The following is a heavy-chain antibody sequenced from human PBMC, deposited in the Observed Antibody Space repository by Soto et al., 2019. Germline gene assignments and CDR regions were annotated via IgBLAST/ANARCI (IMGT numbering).Heavy chain of an antibody. J-gene: IGHJ4*02. CDR2: ISNVGSNE. Sequence: QVQLVESGGGVVQPGRSLRLSCTASGFTFSSYDIRWVRQAPGKGLEWVAVISNVGSNEYYADSVKGRFTVSTDNSTDTLYLQTNSLRVEDTAVYYCAISLSSRSLLFDYWGQGTLVTVSS. CDR1: GFTFSSYD. V-gene: IGHV3-30-3*01. D-gene: IGHD6-19*01. CDR3: AISLSSRSLLFDY.